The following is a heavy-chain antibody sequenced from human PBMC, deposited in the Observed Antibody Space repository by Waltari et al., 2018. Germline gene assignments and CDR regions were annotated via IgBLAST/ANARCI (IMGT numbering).Heavy chain of an antibody. Sequence: QVQLVESWGGVVQPGRSMRLSCAASGLTLSSYHMTWLRPAPGKGLEWVAVISYDGSNKYYADSVKGRFTISRDNSKNTLYLQMNSLRAEDTAVYYCARSMAAAGTEPLDYWGQGTLVTVSS. V-gene: IGHV3-30-3*01. CDR2: ISYDGSNK. CDR3: ARSMAAAGTEPLDY. D-gene: IGHD6-13*01. CDR1: GLTLSSYH. J-gene: IGHJ4*02.